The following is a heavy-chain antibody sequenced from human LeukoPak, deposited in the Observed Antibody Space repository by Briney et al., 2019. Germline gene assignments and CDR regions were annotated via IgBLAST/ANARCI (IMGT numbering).Heavy chain of an antibody. D-gene: IGHD1-14*01. J-gene: IGHJ4*02. CDR3: TRYNKDHFDY. V-gene: IGHV3-33*01. Sequence: GSLRLSCAGSGFTFGGYGMHWFRQTPGKGLEWVAVIAYDGSRAFYADSVKGRFTISRDNSKNTMSVQMDDLRAEDTAVYYCTRYNKDHFDYWGQGTLVTVSS. CDR2: IAYDGSRA. CDR1: GFTFGGYG.